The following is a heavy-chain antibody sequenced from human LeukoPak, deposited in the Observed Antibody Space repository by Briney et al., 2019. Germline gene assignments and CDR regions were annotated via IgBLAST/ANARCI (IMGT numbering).Heavy chain of an antibody. CDR3: ARAIRSAWYFDL. CDR2: IYSGGST. CDR1: GFTVSSSY. J-gene: IGHJ2*01. Sequence: GGSLRLSCAASGFTVSSSYMSWVRQAPGKGLEWVSVIYSGGSTYYADSVKGRFTISRDNAKNTLYLQMNSLRAEDTAMYYCARAIRSAWYFDLWGRGTLVTVSS. D-gene: IGHD1-26*01. V-gene: IGHV3-53*01.